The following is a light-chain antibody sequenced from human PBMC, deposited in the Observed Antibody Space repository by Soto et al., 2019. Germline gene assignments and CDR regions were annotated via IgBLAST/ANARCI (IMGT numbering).Light chain of an antibody. CDR3: QQYHNYFRS. Sequence: DIQMTQSPSTLSASVGDRDTITCRASQSISSWLAWYQQKPGKAPKLLIYKAFSLEDGVASRFRGSGSGTEFTLTICCLQRDDFASYCCQQYHNYFRSFGQGTKVEI. J-gene: IGKJ1*01. CDR2: KAF. CDR1: QSISSW. V-gene: IGKV1-5*03.